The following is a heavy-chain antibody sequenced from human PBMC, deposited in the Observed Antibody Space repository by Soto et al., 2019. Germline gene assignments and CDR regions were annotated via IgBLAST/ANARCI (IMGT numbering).Heavy chain of an antibody. Sequence: SETLSLTCTASGGSISSGGYYWSWIRQHPGKGLEWIGYIYYSGSTYYNPSLKSRVTISVDTSKNQFSLKLSSVTAADTAVYYCATVRLTTPLGDYYYYGMDVWGQGTTVTVSS. D-gene: IGHD4-4*01. J-gene: IGHJ6*02. V-gene: IGHV4-31*03. CDR3: ATVRLTTPLGDYYYYGMDV. CDR2: IYYSGST. CDR1: GGSISSGGYY.